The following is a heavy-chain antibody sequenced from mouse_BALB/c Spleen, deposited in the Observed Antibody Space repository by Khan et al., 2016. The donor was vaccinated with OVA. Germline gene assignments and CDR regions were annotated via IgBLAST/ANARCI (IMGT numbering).Heavy chain of an antibody. D-gene: IGHD2-3*01. V-gene: IGHV2-9*02. J-gene: IGHJ4*01. CDR3: ARGDGYYEDAMDY. CDR1: GFSLTSYG. CDR2: IWAGGST. Sequence: VKLEESGPGLVAPSQSLSITCTVSGFSLTSYGVHWVRQPPGKGLEWLGVIWAGGSTNYNSALMSRLSISKDNSKSQVFLKMNSLQTDDTAMYYCARGDGYYEDAMDYGGQGTAVTVSS.